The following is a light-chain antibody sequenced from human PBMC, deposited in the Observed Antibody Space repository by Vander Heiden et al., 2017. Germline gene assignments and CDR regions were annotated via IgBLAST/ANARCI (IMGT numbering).Light chain of an antibody. V-gene: IGKV4-1*01. J-gene: IGKJ2*01. CDR1: QSVLYSSNNKNY. Sequence: DIVMTQSPDSLAVSLGERATLNCKSSQSVLYSSNNKNYLAWYQQKPGQPPKLLIYWASTRESGVPYRFSGSGSGTDFTHTISSLQAEDVAVYYCQQYYSTPYTFGQGTKLEIK. CDR3: QQYYSTPYT. CDR2: WAS.